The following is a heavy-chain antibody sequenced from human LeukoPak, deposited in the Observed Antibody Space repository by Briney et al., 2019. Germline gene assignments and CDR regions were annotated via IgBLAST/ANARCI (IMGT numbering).Heavy chain of an antibody. CDR3: ARSGGPYGSGSYLNY. D-gene: IGHD3-10*01. CDR1: GYTFTSYD. V-gene: IGHV1-69*05. J-gene: IGHJ4*02. Sequence: ASVKVSCKASGYTFTSYDISWVRQAPGQGLEWMGGIIPIFGTANYAQKFQGRVTITTDESTSTAYMELSSLRSEDTAVYYCARSGGPYGSGSYLNYWGQGTLVTVSS. CDR2: IIPIFGTA.